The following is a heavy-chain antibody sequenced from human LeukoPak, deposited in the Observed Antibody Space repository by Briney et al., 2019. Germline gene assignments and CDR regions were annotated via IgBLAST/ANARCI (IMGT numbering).Heavy chain of an antibody. CDR1: GGTFSSYA. CDR3: ARDADIVVAGISSANWFDP. Sequence: SVKVSCKASGGTFSSYAISWVRQAPGQGLEWMGRVIPIFGMANHAQNFQGRVTITADKSTSTAYMELSSLTSEDTAVYFCARDADIVVAGISSANWFDPWGQGTLVTVSA. CDR2: VIPIFGMA. D-gene: IGHD6-19*01. V-gene: IGHV1-69*04. J-gene: IGHJ5*02.